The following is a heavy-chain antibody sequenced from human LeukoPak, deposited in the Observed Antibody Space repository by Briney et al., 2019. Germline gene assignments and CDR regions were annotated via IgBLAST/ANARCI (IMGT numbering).Heavy chain of an antibody. D-gene: IGHD5-24*01. Sequence: GASVKVSCKASGYTFTSYGISWVRQAPGLGLEWMGRIIPILGIANYAQKFQGRVTITTDKSTSTAYMELSSLRSEDTAVYYCARGSEMATNFDYWGQGTLVTVSS. CDR1: GYTFTSYG. J-gene: IGHJ4*02. CDR2: IIPILGIA. CDR3: ARGSEMATNFDY. V-gene: IGHV1-69*04.